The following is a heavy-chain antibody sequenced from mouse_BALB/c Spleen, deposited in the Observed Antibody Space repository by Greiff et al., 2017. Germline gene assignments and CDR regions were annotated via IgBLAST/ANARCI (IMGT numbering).Heavy chain of an antibody. D-gene: IGHD2-3*01. V-gene: IGHV1-5*01. Sequence: EVQLQQSGTVLARPGASVKMSCKASGYTFTSYWMHWVKQRPGQGLEWIGAIYPGNSDTSYNQKFKGKAKLTAVTSTSTAYMELSSLTNEDSAVYYCTMATGIDGYYRAWFAYWGQGTLVTVSA. CDR1: GYTFTSYW. J-gene: IGHJ3*01. CDR3: TMATGIDGYYRAWFAY. CDR2: IYPGNSDT.